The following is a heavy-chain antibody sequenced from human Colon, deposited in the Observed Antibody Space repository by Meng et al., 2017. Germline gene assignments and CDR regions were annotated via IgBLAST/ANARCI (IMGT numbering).Heavy chain of an antibody. D-gene: IGHD3-22*01. V-gene: IGHV1-18*01. J-gene: IGHJ4*02. Sequence: QVQLVQSGAEVKKPGASVKVSCKTSGYSFTSYDITWVRQAPGQGLEWMGWISVYNGNTNYAQKFQGRVTMTTDTSTSTAYVELRSLRSDDTAVYYCARNYYDSSGYYYGYWGQGTLVTVSS. CDR2: ISVYNGNT. CDR3: ARNYYDSSGYYYGY. CDR1: GYSFTSYD.